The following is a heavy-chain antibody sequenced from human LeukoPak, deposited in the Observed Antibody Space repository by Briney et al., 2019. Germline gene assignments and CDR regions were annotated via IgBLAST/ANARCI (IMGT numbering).Heavy chain of an antibody. CDR3: ARGGLRFLEWLSDFDY. Sequence: ASVKVSCEASGYTFTIYDINWVRQATGQGLEWMGRMNPNSGNTGYAQKFQGRVTMTRNTSISTAYMELSSLRSEDTAVYYCARGGLRFLEWLSDFDYWGQGTLVTVSS. CDR1: GYTFTIYD. J-gene: IGHJ4*02. CDR2: MNPNSGNT. D-gene: IGHD3-3*01. V-gene: IGHV1-8*01.